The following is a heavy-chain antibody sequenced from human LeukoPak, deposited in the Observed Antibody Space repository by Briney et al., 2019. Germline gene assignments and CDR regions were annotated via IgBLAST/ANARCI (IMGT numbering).Heavy chain of an antibody. V-gene: IGHV4-4*07. CDR3: AREVRYCSSTSCYPDAFDI. CDR1: GGSISSYY. Sequence: PSETLSLTCTVSGGSISSYYWSWIRQPAGKGLEWIGRIYTSGSTNYNPSLKSRVTMSVDTSKNQFSLKLSSVTAADTAVYYCAREVRYCSSTSCYPDAFDIWGQGTMVTVSS. CDR2: IYTSGST. D-gene: IGHD2-2*01. J-gene: IGHJ3*02.